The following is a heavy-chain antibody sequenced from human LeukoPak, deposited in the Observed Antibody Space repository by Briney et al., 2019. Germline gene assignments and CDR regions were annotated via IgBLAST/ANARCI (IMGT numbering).Heavy chain of an antibody. D-gene: IGHD4-17*01. CDR1: EFDFSSHA. V-gene: IGHV3-23*01. J-gene: IGHJ4*02. Sequence: PGGSLRLSCAASEFDFSSHAMTWVCQAPGKGLEWVSAISISGSKTYYADSVKGRFTISRDNSKNTLYLQMNSLRAEDTAVYYCANEIRPNDYWGQGTQVTVSS. CDR3: ANEIRPNDY. CDR2: ISISGSKT.